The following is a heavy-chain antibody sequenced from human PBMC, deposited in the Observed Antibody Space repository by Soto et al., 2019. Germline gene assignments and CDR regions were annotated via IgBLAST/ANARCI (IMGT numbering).Heavy chain of an antibody. Sequence: EASVKVSCKVSGYTLTELSMHWVRQAPGKGLEWMGGFDPEDGETIYAQKFQGRVTMTEDTSTDTAYMELSSLRSEDTAVYYCATAPIAAAGPGGYYYYGMDVWGQGTTVTVSS. J-gene: IGHJ6*02. D-gene: IGHD6-13*01. CDR3: ATAPIAAAGPGGYYYYGMDV. V-gene: IGHV1-24*01. CDR1: GYTLTELS. CDR2: FDPEDGET.